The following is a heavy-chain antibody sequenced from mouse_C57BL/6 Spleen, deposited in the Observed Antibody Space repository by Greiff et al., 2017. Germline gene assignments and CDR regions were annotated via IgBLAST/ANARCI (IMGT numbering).Heavy chain of an antibody. CDR3: ARQDYEDAMDY. V-gene: IGHV5-6*01. Sequence: EVKLMESGGDLVKPGGSLKLSCAASGFTFSSYGMSWVRQTPDKRLEWVATISSGGSYTYYPDSVKGRFTISRDNAKNTLYLQMSSLKSEDTAMYYCARQDYEDAMDYWGQGTSVTVSS. CDR2: ISSGGSYT. CDR1: GFTFSSYG. D-gene: IGHD2-4*01. J-gene: IGHJ4*01.